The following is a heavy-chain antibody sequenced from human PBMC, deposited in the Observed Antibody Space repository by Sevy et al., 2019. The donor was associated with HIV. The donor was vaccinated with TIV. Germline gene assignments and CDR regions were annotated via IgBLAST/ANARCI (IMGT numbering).Heavy chain of an antibody. CDR1: GYTFTDYY. D-gene: IGHD2-2*02. J-gene: IGHJ6*02. CDR2: INPKSGGT. Sequence: ASVKVSCKASGYTFTDYYIHWVRQAPGQGLEWMGWINPKSGGTNYAQKFHDGVTMTRDTSISTAYMELSRLRSDDTAVYYCARVVEPAGIDPYYYGVDVWGPGATVTVSS. CDR3: ARVVEPAGIDPYYYGVDV. V-gene: IGHV1-2*02.